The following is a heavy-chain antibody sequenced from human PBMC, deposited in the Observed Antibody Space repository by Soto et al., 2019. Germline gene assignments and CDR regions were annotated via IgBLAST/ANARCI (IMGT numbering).Heavy chain of an antibody. D-gene: IGHD3-3*01. CDR3: ARDEGVRTIFGVVPYYYYGMDV. CDR2: ISYDGSNK. J-gene: IGHJ6*02. V-gene: IGHV3-30-3*01. Sequence: GGSLRLSCAASGFTFSSYAMHWVRQAPGKGLEWVAVISYDGSNKYYADSVKGRFTISRDNSKNTLYLQMNSLRAEDTAVYYCARDEGVRTIFGVVPYYYYGMDVWGQGTTVTVSS. CDR1: GFTFSSYA.